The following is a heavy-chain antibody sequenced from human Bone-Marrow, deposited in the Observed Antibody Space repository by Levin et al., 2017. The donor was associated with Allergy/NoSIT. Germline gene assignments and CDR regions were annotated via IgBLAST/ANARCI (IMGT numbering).Heavy chain of an antibody. Sequence: GGSLRLSCAASKFRFSRYAMNWVRQSPGKGLEWVSGITGTGGDTYYADSVKGRFSISRDNSKKMLYLQMNGLRAEDAARYYFACSFSDDSDYYSAFDIWGQGTVVTVSS. D-gene: IGHD3-22*01. CDR2: ITGTGGDT. V-gene: IGHV3-23*01. CDR1: KFRFSRYA. J-gene: IGHJ3*02. CDR3: ACSFSDDSDYYSAFDI.